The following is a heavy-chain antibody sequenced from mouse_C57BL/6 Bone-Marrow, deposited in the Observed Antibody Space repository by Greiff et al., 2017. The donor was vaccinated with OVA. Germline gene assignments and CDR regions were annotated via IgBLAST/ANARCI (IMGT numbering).Heavy chain of an antibody. CDR1: GYTFTDYE. V-gene: IGHV1-15*01. J-gene: IGHJ2*01. CDR3: TRLWDVREYYFDY. CDR2: IDPETGGT. D-gene: IGHD4-1*01. Sequence: SGAELVRPGASVTLSCKASGYTFTDYEMHWVKQTPVHGLEWIGAIDPETGGTAYHQKFKGKAILTADKSSSTAYMELRSLTSEDSAVYYCTRLWDVREYYFDYWGQGTTLTVSS.